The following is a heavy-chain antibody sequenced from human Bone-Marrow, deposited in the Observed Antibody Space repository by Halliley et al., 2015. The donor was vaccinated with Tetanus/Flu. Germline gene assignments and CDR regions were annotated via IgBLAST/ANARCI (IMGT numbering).Heavy chain of an antibody. CDR2: VKSKDDGGTA. CDR3: VAHPSTLYDYWRRSNWNGMDD. V-gene: IGHV3-15*07. D-gene: IGHD3-3*01. CDR1: GFTFRNLW. Sequence: SLRLSCTGSGFTFRNLWMNWVRQAPGKGLEWVGRVKSKDDGGTADHAAPVKGRFNISRDDSENTLYLQMNGLKTEDTAVYYCVAHPSTLYDYWRRSNWNGMDDWGQGPTVTLS. J-gene: IGHJ6*02.